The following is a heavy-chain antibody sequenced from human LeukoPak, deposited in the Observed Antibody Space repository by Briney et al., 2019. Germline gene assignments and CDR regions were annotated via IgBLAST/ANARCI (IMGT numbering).Heavy chain of an antibody. V-gene: IGHV1-2*06. D-gene: IGHD2-15*01. Sequence: ASVKVSCKASGYTFTGYYMHWVRQAPGQGLEWMGRINPNSGGTNYAQKFQGRVTMTRDTSISTAYMEPSRLRSDDTAVYYCARDPEDIGTHDYYYYGMDVWGQGTTVTVSS. J-gene: IGHJ6*02. CDR2: INPNSGGT. CDR1: GYTFTGYY. CDR3: ARDPEDIGTHDYYYYGMDV.